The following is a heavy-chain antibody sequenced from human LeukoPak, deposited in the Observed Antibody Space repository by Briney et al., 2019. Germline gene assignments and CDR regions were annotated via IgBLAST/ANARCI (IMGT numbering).Heavy chain of an antibody. CDR2: ISYDSAIK. CDR3: VRDNPRCCGVVPANIDDY. Sequence: PGGSLRLSCAAPGFIIGRDSMNWVRQAPGKGLEWISYISYDSAIKYYADSVRGRFTISRDNVKNSLYLQMHSLNAEDTAVYFCVRDNPRCCGVVPANIDDYWGQGTLVTVSS. V-gene: IGHV3-48*01. CDR1: GFIIGRDS. J-gene: IGHJ4*02. D-gene: IGHD2-15*01.